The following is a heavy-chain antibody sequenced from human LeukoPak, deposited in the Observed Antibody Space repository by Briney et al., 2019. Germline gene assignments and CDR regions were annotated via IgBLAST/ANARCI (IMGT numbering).Heavy chain of an antibody. D-gene: IGHD4-17*01. Sequence: SETLSLTCAVYGGSFSGYYWSWIRQPPGKGLEWIGYIYYSGSTYYNPSLKSRVTISVDTSKNQFSLKLSSVTAADTAVYYCARGASDYHNWFDPWGQGTLVTVSS. CDR3: ARGASDYHNWFDP. J-gene: IGHJ5*02. CDR2: IYYSGST. V-gene: IGHV4-34*01. CDR1: GGSFSGYY.